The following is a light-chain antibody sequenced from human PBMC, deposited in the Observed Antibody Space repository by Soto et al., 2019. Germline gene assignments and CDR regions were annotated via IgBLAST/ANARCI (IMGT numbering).Light chain of an antibody. CDR3: MRGADWYAT. V-gene: IGKV2-30*01. Sequence: DVVVNQSPLSLPVTLGQPASISCRSSQGLVSSDGNTYLNWFHPRPGQSPRRLIYKVSNRDSGGAYRFRGRGSGTDFALNVSRVEAEDVGVFSGMRGADWYATFGGVRKVELK. J-gene: IGKJ4*01. CDR1: QGLVSSDGNTY. CDR2: KVS.